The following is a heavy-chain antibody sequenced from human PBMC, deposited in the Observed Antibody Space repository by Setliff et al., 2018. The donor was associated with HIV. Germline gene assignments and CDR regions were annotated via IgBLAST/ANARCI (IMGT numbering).Heavy chain of an antibody. D-gene: IGHD1-1*01. CDR2: ISASSDNT. Sequence: ASVKVSCKASGYTFTTYGFNWVRQAPGQGLEWMGWISASSDNTNYAQKFPGRVTLTTDTSTDTVYMELKRLRSDDTAVYFCARGQLDRHLRSDVPFDIWGQGTMVTVSS. J-gene: IGHJ3*02. V-gene: IGHV1-18*01. CDR1: GYTFTTYG. CDR3: ARGQLDRHLRSDVPFDI.